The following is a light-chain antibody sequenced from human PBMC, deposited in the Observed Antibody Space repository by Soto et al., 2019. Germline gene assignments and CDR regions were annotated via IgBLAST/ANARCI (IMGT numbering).Light chain of an antibody. CDR3: SSYTTSNTLEAV. CDR1: SSDVGGYNY. V-gene: IGLV2-14*01. Sequence: QSALTQPASVSGSPGQSITISCTGTSSDVGGYNYVSWYQQLPGKAPKLMIYEVSNRPSGVSIRFSGSKSGNTASLTISGLQAEDEADYYCSSYTTSNTLEAVFGGGTKVTVL. J-gene: IGLJ2*01. CDR2: EVS.